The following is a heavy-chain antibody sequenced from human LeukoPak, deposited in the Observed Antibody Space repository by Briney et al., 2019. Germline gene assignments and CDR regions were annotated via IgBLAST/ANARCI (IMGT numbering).Heavy chain of an antibody. CDR2: ISMDGRTS. Sequence: GRSWRSSCEALELTLSTHGMHWFRQSPGKGLGWVSVISMDGRTSIYADSVRGRFTISRDNAKHSVYLQMNSLRAEDTAVYYCAREAAGPVAYCGGDCFNSGVAFDIWGQGTMVTVSS. CDR1: ELTLSTHG. V-gene: IGHV3-74*01. CDR3: AREAAGPVAYCGGDCFNSGVAFDI. D-gene: IGHD2-21*02. J-gene: IGHJ3*02.